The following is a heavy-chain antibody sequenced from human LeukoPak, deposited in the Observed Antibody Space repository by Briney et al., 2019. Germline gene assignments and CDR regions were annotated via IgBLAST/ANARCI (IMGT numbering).Heavy chain of an antibody. CDR3: ARGRADTAMVYFDY. Sequence: GGSLRLSCAASGFTFSSYWMSWVRQAPGKGLEWVGNIKQDGSEKYYVDSVKGRFTVSGDNAKNSLYLRMNSLRAEDTAVYYCARGRADTAMVYFDYWGQGTLVTVSS. J-gene: IGHJ4*02. CDR2: IKQDGSEK. V-gene: IGHV3-7*01. D-gene: IGHD5-18*01. CDR1: GFTFSSYW.